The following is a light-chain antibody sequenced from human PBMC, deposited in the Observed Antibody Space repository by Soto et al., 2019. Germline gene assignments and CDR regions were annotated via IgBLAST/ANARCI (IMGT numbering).Light chain of an antibody. V-gene: IGKV3D-15*01. CDR2: GAS. CDR3: QQYNNWPPYT. J-gene: IGKJ2*01. Sequence: EIVMTQSPATLSLDPGERATLSCSASQSVSSNLAWYQQKPGQAPRLLIYGASIRATGIPARFSGSGSGTEFTLTISSLQSEDFAVYYCQQYNNWPPYTFGQGTKLEIK. CDR1: QSVSSN.